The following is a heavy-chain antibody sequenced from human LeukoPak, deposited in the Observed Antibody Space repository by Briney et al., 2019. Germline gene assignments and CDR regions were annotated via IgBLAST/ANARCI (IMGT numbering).Heavy chain of an antibody. Sequence: PGGSLRLPCAASGFTVSNNYMSWVRQAPGRGGEGVSVIYSGGSTYYADSVKGRFTISRDNSKNTLYLQMNSLRAEDTAVYYCARVTMVRGVILFDYWGQGTLVTVSS. V-gene: IGHV3-66*02. CDR3: ARVTMVRGVILFDY. J-gene: IGHJ4*02. CDR1: GFTVSNNY. CDR2: IYSGGST. D-gene: IGHD3-10*01.